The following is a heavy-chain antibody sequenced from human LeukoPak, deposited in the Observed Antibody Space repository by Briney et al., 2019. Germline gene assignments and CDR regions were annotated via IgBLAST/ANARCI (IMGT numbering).Heavy chain of an antibody. CDR1: GFTFSSFN. V-gene: IGHV3-21*01. CDR3: ARVRNAFHYYYGMDV. Sequence: KPGGSLRLSCAGSGFTFSSFNMNWVRQAPGKGLEWVSSISSSSGYINYADSVKGRFTISRDNAKNSVYLQMNSLRAEDMAVYYCARVRNAFHYYYGMDVWGQGTTVTLSS. D-gene: IGHD2-2*01. CDR2: ISSSSGYI. J-gene: IGHJ6*02.